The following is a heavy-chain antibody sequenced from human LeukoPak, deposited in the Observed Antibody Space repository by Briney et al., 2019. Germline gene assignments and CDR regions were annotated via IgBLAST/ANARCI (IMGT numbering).Heavy chain of an antibody. CDR2: IYYSGST. J-gene: IGHJ4*02. CDR3: ARGHWEPR. V-gene: IGHV4-39*01. Sequence: SETLSLTCTVSGGSISSSSYYWGWIRQPPGKGLEWIGSIYYSGSTYYNPSLKSRVTISVDTSKNQFSLKLSSVTAADTAVYYCARGHWEPRWGQGTLVTVSS. D-gene: IGHD1-26*01. CDR1: GGSISSSSYY.